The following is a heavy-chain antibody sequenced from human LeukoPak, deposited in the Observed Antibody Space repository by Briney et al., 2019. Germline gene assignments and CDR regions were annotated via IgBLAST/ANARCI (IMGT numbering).Heavy chain of an antibody. CDR1: GFTVSDNS. V-gene: IGHV3-53*01. CDR2: IYYDDRT. D-gene: IGHD4/OR15-4a*01. Sequence: GGSLRLSCTVSGFTVSDNSMSWVRQAPGKRLEWVSFIYYDDRTHYSDSVKGRFTISRDNSKNTLYLQMNSLRAEDTAVYYCARRAGAYSHPYDYWGQGTLVTVSS. J-gene: IGHJ4*02. CDR3: ARRAGAYSHPYDY.